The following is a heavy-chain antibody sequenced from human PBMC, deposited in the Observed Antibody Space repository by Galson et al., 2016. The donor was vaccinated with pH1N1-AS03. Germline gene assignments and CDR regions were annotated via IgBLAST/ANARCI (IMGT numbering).Heavy chain of an antibody. CDR3: ARKGSSGSFDN. CDR1: GGTFSNYA. J-gene: IGHJ3*02. CDR2: IHPIFGTQ. V-gene: IGHV1-69*05. D-gene: IGHD6-6*01. Sequence: VSCKVSGGTFSNYAISWMRQAPGQGLEWMGGIHPIFGTQSYAQKFQGRVTMTSDTSTSTVYMELSSLTSDDTAVYYCARKGSSGSFDNWGQGTMVTVSS.